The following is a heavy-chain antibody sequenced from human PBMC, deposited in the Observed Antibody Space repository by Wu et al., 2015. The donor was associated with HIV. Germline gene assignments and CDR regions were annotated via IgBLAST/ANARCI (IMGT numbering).Heavy chain of an antibody. V-gene: IGHV1-2*02. CDR3: AREVVTGTHEGGYFDY. CDR2: INPNSGGT. Sequence: QVQLLQSGAEVKKPGASVKVSCKASGYTFTGYYMHWVRQAPGQGLEWMGWINPNSGGTNYAQKFQGRVTMTRDTSISTAYMELSRLRSDDTAVYYCAREVVTGTHEGGYFDYVGPGNAGHRLL. J-gene: IGHJ4*02. CDR1: GYTFTGYY. D-gene: IGHD1-20*01.